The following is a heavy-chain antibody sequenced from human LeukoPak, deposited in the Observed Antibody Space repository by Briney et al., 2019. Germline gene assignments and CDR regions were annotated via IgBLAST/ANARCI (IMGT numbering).Heavy chain of an antibody. D-gene: IGHD3-10*01. CDR3: ARVRITMVRGVDY. V-gene: IGHV1-2*04. CDR2: INPNSGGT. Sequence: ASVKVSCKASGYTFTGYYMHWVRQAPGQGLEWMGWINPNSGGTNYAQKFQGWVTMTRDTSISTAYMELSRLRSDDTAVYYCARVRITMVRGVDYWGQGTLVTVSS. CDR1: GYTFTGYY. J-gene: IGHJ4*02.